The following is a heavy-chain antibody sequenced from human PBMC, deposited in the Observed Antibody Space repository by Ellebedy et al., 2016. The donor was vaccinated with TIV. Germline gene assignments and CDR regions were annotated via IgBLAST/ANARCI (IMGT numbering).Heavy chain of an antibody. CDR3: ARESYGGNWFDP. J-gene: IGHJ5*02. CDR1: GYSFTGQY. Sequence: ASVKVSCXASGYSFTGQYIHWVRQAPGQGLEWMGWINPNSGGTNYAQKFQGRVTMTRDTSISTAYMELSRLRSDDTAVYYCARESYGGNWFDPWGQGTLVTVSS. CDR2: INPNSGGT. V-gene: IGHV1-2*02. D-gene: IGHD4-23*01.